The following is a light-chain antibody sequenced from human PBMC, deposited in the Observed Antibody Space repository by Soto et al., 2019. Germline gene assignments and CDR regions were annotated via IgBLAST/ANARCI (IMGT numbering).Light chain of an antibody. Sequence: SVLTQPASVSGSPGQSITISCTGTSSDVGSYNYVSWYQQHPGKAPKVMIYDVSNRPSGVSYRFSGSKSGNTASLTISGLQAEDEADYYCSSYTTSSTYVFGTGT. V-gene: IGLV2-14*01. J-gene: IGLJ1*01. CDR1: SSDVGSYNY. CDR3: SSYTTSSTYV. CDR2: DVS.